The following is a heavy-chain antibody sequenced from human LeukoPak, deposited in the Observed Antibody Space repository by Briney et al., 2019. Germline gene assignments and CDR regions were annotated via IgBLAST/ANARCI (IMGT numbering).Heavy chain of an antibody. Sequence: ASVTVSFKVSGYTLTELSMHWVRQTPGKGLEGMGGIDPEDGETICAQKFQGRVTMAEDTSTDTAYMELSSLISEDTAVYYCATGETNYDSSGYYYNYGYWGQGTLVTVSS. J-gene: IGHJ4*02. CDR1: GYTLTELS. CDR3: ATGETNYDSSGYYYNYGY. V-gene: IGHV1-24*01. CDR2: IDPEDGET. D-gene: IGHD3-22*01.